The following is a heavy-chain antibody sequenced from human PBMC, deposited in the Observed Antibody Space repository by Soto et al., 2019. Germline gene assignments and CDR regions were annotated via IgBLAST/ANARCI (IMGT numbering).Heavy chain of an antibody. Sequence: QVQLVQSGAEVKKPGASVKVSCKASGYTFTSYGISWVRQAPGQGLEWMGWISAYNGNTNYAQKLQGRGTMTTDTSTSTAYMELRSLRSYDTAVYYCARDTRIAAAEVGAFDIWGQGTMVTVSS. J-gene: IGHJ3*02. V-gene: IGHV1-18*01. D-gene: IGHD6-13*01. CDR1: GYTFTSYG. CDR2: ISAYNGNT. CDR3: ARDTRIAAAEVGAFDI.